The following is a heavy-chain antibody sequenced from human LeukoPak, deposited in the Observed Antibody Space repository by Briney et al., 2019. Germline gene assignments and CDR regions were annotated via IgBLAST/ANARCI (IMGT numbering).Heavy chain of an antibody. Sequence: GGSLRLACAASGFSFSTYDMHWVRQAPGKGLEWVAVISSDGSHKYWADSVKGRFTISRDNSKNTVYLQMNSLRAEDTAVYYCAKGSIDWYYFDYWGQGTLVTVSS. CDR3: AKGSIDWYYFDY. CDR2: ISSDGSHK. D-gene: IGHD3-9*01. J-gene: IGHJ4*02. V-gene: IGHV3-30*18. CDR1: GFSFSTYD.